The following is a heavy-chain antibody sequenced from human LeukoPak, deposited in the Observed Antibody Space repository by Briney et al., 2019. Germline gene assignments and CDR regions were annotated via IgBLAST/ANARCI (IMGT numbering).Heavy chain of an antibody. CDR1: GGTFSSYA. J-gene: IGHJ4*02. CDR2: IIPIFGTA. V-gene: IGHV1-69*13. CDR3: ARIRSDSSGYYYQGDFDY. D-gene: IGHD3-22*01. Sequence: SVKVSCKASGGTFSSYAISWVRQAPGQGLEWMGGIIPIFGTANYAQKFQGRVTITADESTSTAYMELSSLRSEDTAVYYCARIRSDSSGYYYQGDFDYWGQGALVTVSS.